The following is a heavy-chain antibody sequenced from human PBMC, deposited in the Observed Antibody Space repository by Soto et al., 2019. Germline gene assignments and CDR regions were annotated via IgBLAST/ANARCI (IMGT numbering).Heavy chain of an antibody. CDR2: IIPIFGTA. CDR3: ASNQDIVAAITGYFDY. Sequence: GLEWMGGIIPIFGTANYAQKFQGRVTITADESTSTAYMELSSLRSEDTAVYYCASNQDIVAAITGYFDYWGQGTLVTVSS. V-gene: IGHV1-69*01. D-gene: IGHD5-12*01. J-gene: IGHJ4*02.